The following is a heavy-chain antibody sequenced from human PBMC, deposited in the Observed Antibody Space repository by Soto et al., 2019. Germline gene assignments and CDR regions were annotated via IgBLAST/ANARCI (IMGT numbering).Heavy chain of an antibody. J-gene: IGHJ3*02. V-gene: IGHV3-23*01. CDR3: TKNAEGWDLGYDN. D-gene: IGHD3-16*01. CDR2: ITKTGRST. Sequence: LSFSCATSGFSFSNYSMNWISQAPGKGLEWVSGITKTGRSTFITDSVRGRSTILIENFKNIMYLKIISLRVDDTSFYYCTKNAEGWDLGYDNWGQGIRDT. CDR1: GFSFSNYS.